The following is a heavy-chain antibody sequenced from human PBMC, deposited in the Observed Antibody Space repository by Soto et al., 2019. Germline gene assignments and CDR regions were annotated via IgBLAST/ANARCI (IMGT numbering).Heavy chain of an antibody. D-gene: IGHD5-18*01. V-gene: IGHV4-31*03. Sequence: QVHLQESGPGLVKPSQTLALTCTVSGGSISSGGYYWYWVRQHPEKGLEWIGFIYYSGTTYYNPSRXXXVXXSVDTSKNQFSLKLRSVTAADTAVYYCASRDVDTTLVGNDYWGQGSLVVVSS. J-gene: IGHJ4*02. CDR3: ASRDVDTTLVGNDY. CDR1: GGSISSGGYY. CDR2: IYYSGTT.